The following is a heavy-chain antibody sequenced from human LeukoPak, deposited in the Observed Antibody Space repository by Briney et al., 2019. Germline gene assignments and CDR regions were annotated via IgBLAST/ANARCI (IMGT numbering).Heavy chain of an antibody. CDR3: ARGLASGYPPIPFDY. CDR2: IIDTGST. V-gene: IGHV4-30-2*01. J-gene: IGHJ4*02. CDR1: GGSISSGSYY. Sequence: SQTLSLTCTVSGGSISSGSYYWSWIRQPPGKGLEWIGEIIDTGSTKYNSSLKSRVTISVDTPKNEFSLNLTSVTAADTAVYYCARGLASGYPPIPFDYWGQGTLVTVSS. D-gene: IGHD3-3*01.